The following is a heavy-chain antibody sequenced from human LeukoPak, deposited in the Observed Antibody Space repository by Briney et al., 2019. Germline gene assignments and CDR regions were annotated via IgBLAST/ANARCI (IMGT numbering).Heavy chain of an antibody. CDR3: AKVSSSLGGY. CDR1: GFTFSNYW. CDR2: INNVGSST. D-gene: IGHD6-6*01. Sequence: GGSLRLSCAASGFTFSNYWMHWVRQAPGKGLVWVSRINNVGSSTAYADYVKGRFTISRDNAKNTLYLQMNSLRAEDTAVYYCAKVSSSLGGYWGQGTLVTVSS. J-gene: IGHJ4*02. V-gene: IGHV3-74*03.